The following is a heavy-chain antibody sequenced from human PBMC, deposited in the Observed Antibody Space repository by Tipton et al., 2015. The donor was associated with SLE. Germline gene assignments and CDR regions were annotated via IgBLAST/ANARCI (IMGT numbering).Heavy chain of an antibody. CDR3: ARVHFDDGDSRVYWDFDL. Sequence: TLSLTCTVSGGSINSHFWSWIRQPPGKGLEWVAYISYSGTTKSNPSLRSRVTMSIDTSKSQLSLKLTSVTAADTAMYYCARVHFDDGDSRVYWDFDLWDHGTLVTVSS. CDR2: ISYSGTT. J-gene: IGHJ2*01. V-gene: IGHV4-59*11. CDR1: GGSINSHF. D-gene: IGHD4-17*01.